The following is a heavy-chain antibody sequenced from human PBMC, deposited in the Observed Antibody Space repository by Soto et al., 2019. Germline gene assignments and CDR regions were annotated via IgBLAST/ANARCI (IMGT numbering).Heavy chain of an antibody. Sequence: PSETLSLTGTVCGGSIRSYYWSWMRQPPGKGLEWIGYIYYSGSTNYNPSLKSRVTISVDTSKNQFSLKLSSVTAADTAVYYCARATYDSSGYYYPRYWGQGTLVTVSS. CDR1: GGSIRSYY. D-gene: IGHD3-22*01. V-gene: IGHV4-59*01. CDR2: IYYSGST. CDR3: ARATYDSSGYYYPRY. J-gene: IGHJ4*02.